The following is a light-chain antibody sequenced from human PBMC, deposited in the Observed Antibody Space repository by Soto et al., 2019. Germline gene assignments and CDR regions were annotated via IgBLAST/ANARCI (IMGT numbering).Light chain of an antibody. CDR3: QQFYNTPLT. Sequence: DIVLTQSPDSLAVSLGERATINCKSSQSILYSPNNKNYLAWYQQKPGQPPKLLIYWASTRESGVPDRFSGSGSGTDFTLTISSLQAEDVAVYYCQQFYNTPLTFGQGTKVDIK. CDR2: WAS. J-gene: IGKJ1*01. CDR1: QSILYSPNNKNY. V-gene: IGKV4-1*01.